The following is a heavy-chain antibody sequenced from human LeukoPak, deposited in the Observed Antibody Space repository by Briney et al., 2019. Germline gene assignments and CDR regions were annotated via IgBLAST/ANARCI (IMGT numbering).Heavy chain of an antibody. J-gene: IGHJ6*02. Sequence: SETLSLTCTVSGGSISSGSYYWSWIRQPAGKGLEWIGPIYTSGSTNYNPSLKSRVTISVDTSKNQFSLKLSSVTAADTAVYYCARGNVDTAMVTGYYYYYGMDVWGQGTTVTVSS. V-gene: IGHV4-61*02. CDR3: ARGNVDTAMVTGYYYYYGMDV. CDR2: IYTSGST. D-gene: IGHD5-18*01. CDR1: GGSISSGSYY.